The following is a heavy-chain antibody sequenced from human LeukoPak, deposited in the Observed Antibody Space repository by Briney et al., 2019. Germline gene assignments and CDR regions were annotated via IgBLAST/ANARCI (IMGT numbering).Heavy chain of an antibody. D-gene: IGHD2/OR15-2a*01. V-gene: IGHV1-18*01. J-gene: IGHJ4*02. CDR1: GYTFTSHG. CDR3: ARDTFGSQKGSDY. Sequence: ASVTVSFKASGYTFTSHGITWVRQAPGQGLEWMAWISTYNGNTVYAQKVQGRATLTTETSTSTAFMELRSLTSDDTAVYYCARDTFGSQKGSDYWGQGTLVTVSS. CDR2: ISTYNGNT.